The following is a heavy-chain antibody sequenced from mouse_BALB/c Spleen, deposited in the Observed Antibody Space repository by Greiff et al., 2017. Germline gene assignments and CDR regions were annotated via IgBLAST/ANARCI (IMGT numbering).Heavy chain of an antibody. CDR3: ARYDYYYFDY. CDR1: GFTFSSYG. CDR2: INSNGGST. J-gene: IGHJ2*01. D-gene: IGHD2-4*01. V-gene: IGHV5-6-3*01. Sequence: EVQRVESGGGLVQPGGSLKLSCAASGFTFSSYGMSWVRQTPDKRLELVATINSNGGSTYYPDSVKGRFTISRDNAKNTLYLQMSSLKSEDTAMYYCARYDYYYFDYWGQGTTLTVSS.